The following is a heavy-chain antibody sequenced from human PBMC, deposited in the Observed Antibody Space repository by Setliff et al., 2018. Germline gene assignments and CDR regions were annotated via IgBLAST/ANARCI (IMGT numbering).Heavy chain of an antibody. CDR1: GYIFSTYG. J-gene: IGHJ4*02. V-gene: IGHV1-2*02. CDR2: IDPKSGRT. CDR3: AKQGDLAFDY. D-gene: IGHD3-16*01. Sequence: ASVKVSCKASGYIFSTYGITWMRQAPGQGLEWVGWIDPKSGRTKYAVKFQGRVTMTRDTSRSTIYTEVNSLTSDDTAVYFCAKQGDLAFDYWGQGTQVTVSS.